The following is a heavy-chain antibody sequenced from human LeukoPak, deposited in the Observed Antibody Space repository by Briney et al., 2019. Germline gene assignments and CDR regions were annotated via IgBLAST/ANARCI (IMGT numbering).Heavy chain of an antibody. CDR2: ISSSGSTI. CDR1: GFTFSDYY. Sequence: PGGSLRLSCAASGFTFSDYYMSWIRQAPGKGLEWVSYISSSGSTIYYADSVKGRFTISRDNAKNSLYLQMNSLRAEDTAVYYCAKDSRHCSSTSCFLDYWGQGTLVTVSS. D-gene: IGHD2-2*01. J-gene: IGHJ4*02. V-gene: IGHV3-11*01. CDR3: AKDSRHCSSTSCFLDY.